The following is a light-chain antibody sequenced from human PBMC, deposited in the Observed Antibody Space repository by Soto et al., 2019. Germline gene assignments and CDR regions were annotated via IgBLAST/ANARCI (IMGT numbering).Light chain of an antibody. Sequence: DIQLTQSPSFLSASVGDRVTITCRASQGISSYLAWYQQKPGKAPKLLIYAASTLQSGVPSRFGGSGSGTEFPLTISSLQPEDFATYYCEHLDSYSTFGHGTRLEIK. J-gene: IGKJ5*01. CDR3: EHLDSYST. CDR1: QGISSY. V-gene: IGKV1-9*01. CDR2: AAS.